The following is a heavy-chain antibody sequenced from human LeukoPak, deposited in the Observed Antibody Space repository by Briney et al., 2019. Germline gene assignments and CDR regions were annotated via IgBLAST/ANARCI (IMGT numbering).Heavy chain of an antibody. J-gene: IGHJ4*02. Sequence: PGGSLRLSCAASGFTFSSHAMNWVRQAPGKGLEWVSATGSTGVSTFYADSVKGRFTVSRDNSKNTLSLQMNSLRAEDTAVYYCAKDPGVVPAHYFDYWGQGILVTVSS. D-gene: IGHD2-2*01. CDR3: AKDPGVVPAHYFDY. V-gene: IGHV3-23*01. CDR2: TGSTGVST. CDR1: GFTFSSHA.